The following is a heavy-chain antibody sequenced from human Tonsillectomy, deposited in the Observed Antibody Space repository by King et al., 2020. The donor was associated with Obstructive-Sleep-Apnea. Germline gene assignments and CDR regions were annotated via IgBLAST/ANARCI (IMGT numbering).Heavy chain of an antibody. J-gene: IGHJ4*02. CDR3: ARGVAAAPYTDFDY. D-gene: IGHD6-13*01. Sequence: QLVQSGAEVKKPGASVKVSCKASGYTFTTYGIIWVRHATGQGLEWMGWSSAYNGKTTYTQKLQGRVTMTTDTSTTTAYMELRSLRSDDTAVYYCARGVAAAPYTDFDYWGQGTLVTVSS. CDR1: GYTFTTYG. CDR2: SSAYNGKT. V-gene: IGHV1-18*01.